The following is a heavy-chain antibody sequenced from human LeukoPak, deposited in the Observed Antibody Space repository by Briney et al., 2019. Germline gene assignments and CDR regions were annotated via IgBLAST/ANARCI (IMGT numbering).Heavy chain of an antibody. CDR2: ISSSGSII. CDR1: GFTFSDYY. J-gene: IGHJ6*02. D-gene: IGHD3-16*01. V-gene: IGHV3-11*01. CDR3: ARGRYRPFLGMDV. Sequence: GGSLRLSCAASGFTFSDYYMSWIRQAPGKGREWVSYISSSGSIIYYADSVKGRFTISRDNAKNSLYLQMNSLRAEDTAVYFCARGRYRPFLGMDVWGQGTTVTVSS.